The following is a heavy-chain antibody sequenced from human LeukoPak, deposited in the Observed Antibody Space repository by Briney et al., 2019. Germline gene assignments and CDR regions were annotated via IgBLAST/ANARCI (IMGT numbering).Heavy chain of an antibody. Sequence: SVKVSCKGSGGTFSSYSISWVRQAPGQGLEWMGGIIPAFGTAHYAQKFQGRVTFTTDESTTTAYMEPRSLRSEDTAVYYCASEGNYDSSGYSRYNYYYMDVWGKGTAVTVSS. CDR1: GGTFSSYS. D-gene: IGHD3-22*01. CDR2: IIPAFGTA. V-gene: IGHV1-69*05. CDR3: ASEGNYDSSGYSRYNYYYMDV. J-gene: IGHJ6*03.